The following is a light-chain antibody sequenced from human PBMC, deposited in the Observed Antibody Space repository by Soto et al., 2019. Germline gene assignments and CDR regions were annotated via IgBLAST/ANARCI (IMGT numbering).Light chain of an antibody. CDR2: GAS. J-gene: IGKJ1*01. CDR1: QSVSSSY. V-gene: IGKV3-20*01. CDR3: QQYDSYSPT. Sequence: EIVLTQSPGTLSLSPGERATLSCRASQSVSSSYLAWYQQKPGQAPRLLIFGASTRATGIPARFSGSGSGTEFILTISSLQPDDFATYYCQQYDSYSPTFGQGTKVDI.